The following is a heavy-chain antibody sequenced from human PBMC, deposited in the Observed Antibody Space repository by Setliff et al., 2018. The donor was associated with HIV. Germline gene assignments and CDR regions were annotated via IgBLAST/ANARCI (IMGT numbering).Heavy chain of an antibody. Sequence: LRLSCAASGFTFDTAWMNWVRQAPGKGPEWVGRIKSEADGGTSDYSAPVKGRFTISRDDSHNTLYLQMNSLKPEDTAVYYCATVGVSGSRSPNFDYWGQGTLVTVSS. J-gene: IGHJ4*02. V-gene: IGHV3-15*01. D-gene: IGHD3-10*01. CDR3: ATVGVSGSRSPNFDY. CDR1: GFTFDTAW. CDR2: IKSEADGGTS.